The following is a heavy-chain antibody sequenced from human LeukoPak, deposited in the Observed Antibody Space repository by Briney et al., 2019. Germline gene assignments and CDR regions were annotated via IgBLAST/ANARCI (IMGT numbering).Heavy chain of an antibody. CDR3: ARLFSGDDSFDY. D-gene: IGHD5-24*01. J-gene: IGHJ4*02. CDR1: GGSISSYY. CDR2: IFYSEST. Sequence: SETLSLTCTVSGGSISSYYWSWIRQPPGKGLEWIGYIFYSESTNYNPSLKSRVTISVDTSKNQSSLKLSSVTAADTAVYYCARLFSGDDSFDYWGQGTLVTVSS. V-gene: IGHV4-59*08.